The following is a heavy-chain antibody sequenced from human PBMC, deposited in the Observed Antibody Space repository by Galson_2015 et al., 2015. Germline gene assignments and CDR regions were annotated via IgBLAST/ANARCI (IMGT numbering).Heavy chain of an antibody. D-gene: IGHD2-15*01. J-gene: IGHJ5*02. CDR3: AREDCIGGSCYSGSHWFDP. CDR2: IIPIFGTA. Sequence: SVKVSCKASGGTFSSYAISWVRQAPGQGLEWMGGIIPIFGTANYAQKFQGRVTITADESTSTAYMELSSLRSEDTAVYYCAREDCIGGSCYSGSHWFDPWGQGTLVTVSS. V-gene: IGHV1-69*13. CDR1: GGTFSSYA.